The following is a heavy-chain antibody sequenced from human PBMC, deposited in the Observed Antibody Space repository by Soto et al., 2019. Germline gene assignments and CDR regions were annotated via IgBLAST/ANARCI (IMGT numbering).Heavy chain of an antibody. Sequence: QITLKESGPTLVKPTQTLTLTCTFSGFSLSTSGVGVGWIRQPPGKALEWLALIYWDDDKRYSPSLKSRLTITQDTPKNQVVLTMTTMDPVDTATYYCAHSKGVPRHYYFDYWGQGTLVTVSS. CDR2: IYWDDDK. CDR1: GFSLSTSGVG. D-gene: IGHD2-8*01. CDR3: AHSKGVPRHYYFDY. J-gene: IGHJ4*02. V-gene: IGHV2-5*02.